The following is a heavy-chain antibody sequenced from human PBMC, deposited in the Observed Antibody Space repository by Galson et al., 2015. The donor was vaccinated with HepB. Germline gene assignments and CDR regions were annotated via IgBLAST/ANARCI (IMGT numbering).Heavy chain of an antibody. CDR1: GDSVSSNSAA. V-gene: IGHV6-1*01. J-gene: IGHJ4*02. CDR2: TYYRSKWYN. D-gene: IGHD6-19*01. CDR3: AREVAGTYDFDC. Sequence: CAISGDSVSSNSAAWNWIRQSPSRGLEWLGRTYYRSKWYNDYAVSVSSRIIITPDTSGNQFSLHLNSETPEDTAVYYCAREVAGTYDFDCWGQGTLVTVSS.